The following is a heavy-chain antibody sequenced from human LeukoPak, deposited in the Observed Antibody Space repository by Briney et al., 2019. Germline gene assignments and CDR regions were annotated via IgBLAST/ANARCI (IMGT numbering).Heavy chain of an antibody. CDR1: GFTLSSYE. D-gene: IGHD6-6*01. J-gene: IGHJ5*02. Sequence: PGGSLRLSCTVSGFTLSSYEMSWIRQAPGKGLEWVSSIDYSGGSSYYADSVKGRFTISRDDSKNTLYLQLNSLRAEDTAVYYCARDHIAARPGWFDPWGQGTLVTVSS. CDR2: IDYSGGSS. CDR3: ARDHIAARPGWFDP. V-gene: IGHV3-23*01.